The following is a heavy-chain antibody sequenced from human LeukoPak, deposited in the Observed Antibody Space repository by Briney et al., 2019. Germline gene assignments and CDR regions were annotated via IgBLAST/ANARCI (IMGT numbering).Heavy chain of an antibody. CDR3: ARDRTYYYGSGSFNY. Sequence: GGSLRLSCAASGFTFSDYYMSWIRQAPGKGLEWVSYISSSGSNIFYADSVKGRFTISRDNAKNSLYLQMNSLRAEDTAVYYCARDRTYYYGSGSFNYWGQGTLVTVSS. CDR2: ISSSGSNI. CDR1: GFTFSDYY. J-gene: IGHJ4*02. V-gene: IGHV3-11*01. D-gene: IGHD3-10*01.